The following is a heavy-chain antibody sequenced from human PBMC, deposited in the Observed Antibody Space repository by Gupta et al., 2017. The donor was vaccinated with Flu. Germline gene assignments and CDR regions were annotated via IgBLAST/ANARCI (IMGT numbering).Heavy chain of an antibody. D-gene: IGHD4-11*01. CDR3: AKLTTD. CDR2: ISGSGIKT. V-gene: IGHV3-23*01. Sequence: EVHLLDSGVRVVPPRGSLRLTCATSGFTFNSSPMTWVRQAPGKGLEWVADISGSGIKTYYADSVKGRFTISRDNSNNIVHLQMNNRRADDTAVYFCAKLTTDWGQGTLVTVSS. CDR1: GFTFNSSP. J-gene: IGHJ4*02.